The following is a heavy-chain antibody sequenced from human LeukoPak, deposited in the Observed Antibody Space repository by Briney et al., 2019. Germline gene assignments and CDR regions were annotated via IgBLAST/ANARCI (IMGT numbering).Heavy chain of an antibody. V-gene: IGHV3-30*02. CDR1: GFTFSSYG. J-gene: IGHJ4*02. Sequence: GGSLRLPCGASGFTFSSYGMHWVRQAPGKGLEWVAFIRYDGSNKYYADSLKGRFTISRDSAKNLLYLQMNSLRAEDTAVYYCARESGYSSIESDYWGQGTLVTVSS. CDR3: ARESGYSSIESDY. D-gene: IGHD6-13*01. CDR2: IRYDGSNK.